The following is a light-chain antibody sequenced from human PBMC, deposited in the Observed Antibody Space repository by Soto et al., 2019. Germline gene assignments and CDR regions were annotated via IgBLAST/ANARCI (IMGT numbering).Light chain of an antibody. CDR2: KAS. J-gene: IGKJ2*01. CDR3: QQYNSYPYT. CDR1: QSIKTR. Sequence: DIQMTQSPSTLSASVGDRVNITCRASQSIKTRLAWYQQKPGKAPKLQIYKASTLQTGVPSRFSGSGSGTEFTLTISSLQPDDYATYYCQQYNSYPYTFGQGTRVEIK. V-gene: IGKV1-5*03.